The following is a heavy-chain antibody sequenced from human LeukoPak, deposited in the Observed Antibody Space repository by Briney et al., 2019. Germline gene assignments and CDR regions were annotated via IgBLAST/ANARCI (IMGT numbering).Heavy chain of an antibody. J-gene: IGHJ5*02. CDR1: GGSISRNY. Sequence: SETLSLTCTVSGGSISRNYWSWIRKSPGRGLEWIGYIYYSGSTHYNPSLKSRVTMSIDTSKNKFSLKLSSATAADTAIYYCATTYSRSGDDWFDPWGQGILVTVSS. D-gene: IGHD2-21*01. CDR2: IYYSGST. V-gene: IGHV4-59*01. CDR3: ATTYSRSGDDWFDP.